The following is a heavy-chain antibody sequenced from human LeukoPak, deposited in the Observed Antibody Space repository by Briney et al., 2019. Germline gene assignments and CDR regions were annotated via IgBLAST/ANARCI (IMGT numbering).Heavy chain of an antibody. CDR3: ARDHGSGWYPLGGDY. CDR1: GFTFSSYA. D-gene: IGHD6-19*01. V-gene: IGHV3-23*01. CDR2: ISGSGVTT. J-gene: IGHJ4*02. Sequence: PGGSLRLSCEASGFTFSSYAMSWVRQAPGKGLEWVSAISGSGVTTHYADSVKGRFTISRDNAKNSLYLQMNSLRDEDTAVYYCARDHGSGWYPLGGDYWGQGTLVTVSS.